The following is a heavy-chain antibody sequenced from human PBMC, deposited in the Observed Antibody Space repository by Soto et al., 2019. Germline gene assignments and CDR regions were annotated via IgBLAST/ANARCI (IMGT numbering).Heavy chain of an antibody. CDR3: TTDPTPIDYDSSGYSGY. J-gene: IGHJ4*02. CDR1: GFTFSNAL. V-gene: IGHV3-15*07. Sequence: GGSLRLSCAASGFTFSNALMNWVRQAPGKGLEWVGRIRSKTDGGTTDYAAPVKGRFTISRDDSKNTLYLQMNSLKTEDTAVYYCTTDPTPIDYDSSGYSGYWGQGTLVTVSS. D-gene: IGHD3-22*01. CDR2: IRSKTDGGTT.